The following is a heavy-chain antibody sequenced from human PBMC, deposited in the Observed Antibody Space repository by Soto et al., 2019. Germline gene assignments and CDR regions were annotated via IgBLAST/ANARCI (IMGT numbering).Heavy chain of an antibody. D-gene: IGHD2-2*02. Sequence: PGESLKISCKGSGYSFTSYWIGWVRQMPGKGLEWMGIIYPGDSDTRYSPSFQGQVTISADKSISTAYLQWSSLKASDTAMYYCARLPVCTSCYTGNEGWFDPWGQGTLVTVSS. CDR3: ARLPVCTSCYTGNEGWFDP. CDR1: GYSFTSYW. V-gene: IGHV5-51*01. J-gene: IGHJ5*02. CDR2: IYPGDSDT.